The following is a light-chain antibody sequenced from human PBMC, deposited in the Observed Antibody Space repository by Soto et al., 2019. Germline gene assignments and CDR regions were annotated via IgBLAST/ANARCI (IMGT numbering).Light chain of an antibody. CDR3: QQHGSGPWT. V-gene: IGKV3-20*01. J-gene: IGKJ1*01. CDR1: QSVSSNN. Sequence: EIVLTQSPDTLSLFPGERATLSCRASQSVSSNNLAWYQHKPGQPPRLLIYVASRRATGIPDRFSGSGSGSEFTLTITRLEPEDFAVYYCQQHGSGPWTFGQGTKVEIK. CDR2: VAS.